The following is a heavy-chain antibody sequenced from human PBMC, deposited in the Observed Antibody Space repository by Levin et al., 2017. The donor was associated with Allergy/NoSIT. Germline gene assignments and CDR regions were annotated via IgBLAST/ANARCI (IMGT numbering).Heavy chain of an antibody. V-gene: IGHV3-30*18. CDR2: ISYDGSNK. CDR1: GFTFSSYG. D-gene: IGHD3-10*01. J-gene: IGHJ4*02. CDR3: AKDHSQFGEGPYYFDY. Sequence: GGSLRLSCAASGFTFSSYGMHWVRQAPGKGLEWVAVISYDGSNKYYADSVKGRFTISRDNSKNTLYLQMNSLRAEDTAVYYCAKDHSQFGEGPYYFDYWGQGTLVTVSS.